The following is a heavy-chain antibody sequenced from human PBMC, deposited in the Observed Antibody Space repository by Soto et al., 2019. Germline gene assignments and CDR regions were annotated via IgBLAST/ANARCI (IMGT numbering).Heavy chain of an antibody. CDR3: ARGSTGTTSYWYFDL. CDR2: IIPIFGTA. V-gene: IGHV1-69*13. CDR1: GGTFSSYA. Sequence: ASVKVSCKASGGTFSSYAISWVRQAHGQGLEWMGGIIPIFGTANYAQKFQGRVTITADESTSTAYMELSSLRSEDTAVYYCARGSTGTTSYWYFDLWGRGTLVTVSS. J-gene: IGHJ2*01. D-gene: IGHD1-7*01.